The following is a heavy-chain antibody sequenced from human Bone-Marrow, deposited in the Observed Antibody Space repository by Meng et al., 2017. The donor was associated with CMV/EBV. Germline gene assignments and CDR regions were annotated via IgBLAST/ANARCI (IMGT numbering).Heavy chain of an antibody. J-gene: IGHJ4*02. D-gene: IGHD3-3*01. CDR1: GFSFTSHS. Sequence: GESLKISCKASGFSFTSHSFHWVRQAPGKGLEWVALTSYDGTTNFHADSVKGRFTVSRDNSKNMVYLQMSSLRADDSALYFCARARFLEWLFTDYWVQGTLDTVSS. CDR2: TSYDGTTN. V-gene: IGHV3-30-3*01. CDR3: ARARFLEWLFTDY.